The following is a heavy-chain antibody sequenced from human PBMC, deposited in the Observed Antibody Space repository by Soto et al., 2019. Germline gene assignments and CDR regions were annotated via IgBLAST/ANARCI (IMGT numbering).Heavy chain of an antibody. CDR1: EFSLTTSGVG. D-gene: IGHD4-17*01. V-gene: IGHV2-5*02. CDR3: THKGYGDYPLDY. Sequence: QITLKESGPTLVKPTQTLTLTCTFSEFSLTTSGVGVGWIRQPPGKALEWLAVIYWVVSKHYNPSLKSMLTITKDTSKNQVVLTMTNMDPVDTATYYCTHKGYGDYPLDYWGQGTLVTVSS. CDR2: IYWVVSK. J-gene: IGHJ4*02.